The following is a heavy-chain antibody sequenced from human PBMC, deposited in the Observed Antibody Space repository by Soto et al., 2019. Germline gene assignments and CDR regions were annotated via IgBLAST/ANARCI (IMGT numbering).Heavy chain of an antibody. CDR1: GGTFSSYA. Sequence: GASVKVSCKASGGTFSSYAISWVRQAPGQGLEWMGGIIPIFGTANYAQKFQGRVTITADESTSTAYMELSSLRSEDMAVYYCARDLTHYYGSGSYYNGDGMDVWGQGTTVTVSS. CDR3: ARDLTHYYGSGSYYNGDGMDV. CDR2: IIPIFGTA. V-gene: IGHV1-69*13. J-gene: IGHJ6*02. D-gene: IGHD3-10*01.